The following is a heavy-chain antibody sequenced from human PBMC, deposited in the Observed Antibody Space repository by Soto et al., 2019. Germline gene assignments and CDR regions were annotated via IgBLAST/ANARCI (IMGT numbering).Heavy chain of an antibody. D-gene: IGHD1-26*01. CDR3: AKDLDSGSYYYYYYGMDV. V-gene: IGHV3-23*01. CDR1: GFTFSSYA. Sequence: PGGSLRLSCAASGFTFSSYAMSWVRQAPGKGLEWVSAISGSGGSTYYADSVKGRFTISRDNSKNTLYLQMNSLRAEDTAVYYCAKDLDSGSYYYYYYGMDVWGQGTTVTVSS. J-gene: IGHJ6*02. CDR2: ISGSGGST.